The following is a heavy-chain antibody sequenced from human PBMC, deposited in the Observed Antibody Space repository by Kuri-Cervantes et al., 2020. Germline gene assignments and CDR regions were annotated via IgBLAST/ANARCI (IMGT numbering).Heavy chain of an antibody. J-gene: IGHJ4*02. CDR3: ARSKSEVTHAGY. D-gene: IGHD1-14*01. V-gene: IGHV4-38-2*01. Sequence: GSLRLSCAVSGYSISSGYFWGWIRQPPGKGLEWIGSIDHSGSTYYNPSLKSRVTISVDTSKNQFSLKLSSVTAADTAVYYCARSKSEVTHAGYWGQGTLVTVSS. CDR1: GYSISSGYF. CDR2: IDHSGST.